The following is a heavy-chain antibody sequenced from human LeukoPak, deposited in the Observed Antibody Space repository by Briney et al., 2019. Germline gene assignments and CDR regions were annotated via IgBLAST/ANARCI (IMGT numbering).Heavy chain of an antibody. CDR2: IYYSGST. J-gene: IGHJ6*03. Sequence: SETLSLTCTVSGGSISSYYWSWIRQPPGKGLEWIGYIYYSGSTNYNPSLKSRVTISVDTSKNQFSLKLSSVTAADTAVYYCAKDQYYYMDVWGKGTTVTVSS. CDR3: AKDQYYYMDV. V-gene: IGHV4-59*01. CDR1: GGSISSYY.